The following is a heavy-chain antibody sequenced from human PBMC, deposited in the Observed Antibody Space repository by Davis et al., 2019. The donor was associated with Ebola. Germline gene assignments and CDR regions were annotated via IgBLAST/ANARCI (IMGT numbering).Heavy chain of an antibody. D-gene: IGHD1-26*01. CDR3: AKGIVGATYYYYGMDV. V-gene: IGHV3-74*01. CDR1: GFTFSSYW. J-gene: IGHJ6*02. CDR2: INSDGSST. Sequence: GESLKISCAASGFTFSSYWMHWVRQAPGKGLVWVSRINSDGSSTSYADSVKGRFTISRDNAKNTLYLQMNSLRAEDTAVYYCAKGIVGATYYYYGMDVWGQGTTVTVPS.